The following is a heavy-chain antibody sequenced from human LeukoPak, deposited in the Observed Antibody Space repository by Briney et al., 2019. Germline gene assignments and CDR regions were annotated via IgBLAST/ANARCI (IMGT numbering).Heavy chain of an antibody. Sequence: GGSLRLSCAASGFTFSSYEMNWVRQAPGNGLEWVSYISSSGDSMYYADSVKGRFTISRDNAKNSLFLQMNSLRAEDAAVYNCARVQNYRSGQPFDYWGQGTLVTVSS. CDR1: GFTFSSYE. CDR3: ARVQNYRSGQPFDY. CDR2: ISSSGDSM. D-gene: IGHD3-10*01. J-gene: IGHJ4*02. V-gene: IGHV3-48*03.